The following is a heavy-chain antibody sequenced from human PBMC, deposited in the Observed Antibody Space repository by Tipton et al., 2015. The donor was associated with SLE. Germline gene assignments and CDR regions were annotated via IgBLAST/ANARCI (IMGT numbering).Heavy chain of an antibody. J-gene: IGHJ6*02. V-gene: IGHV5-51*01. CDR2: IYPGDSYT. D-gene: IGHD3-10*01. Sequence: QSGAEVKKPGESLKISCKGSGYSFTNYWIGWVRQMPGKGLEWMGIIYPGDSYTKYSPSFQGQVTISADKSISTAYLQWSSLKASDTAMYYCARHSGGKQTLYKPYYFGMDVWGQGTTVTVSS. CDR3: ARHSGGKQTLYKPYYFGMDV. CDR1: GYSFTNYW.